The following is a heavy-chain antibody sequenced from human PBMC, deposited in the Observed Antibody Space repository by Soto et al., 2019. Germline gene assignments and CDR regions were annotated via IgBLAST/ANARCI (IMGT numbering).Heavy chain of an antibody. CDR1: GGTFSSYA. V-gene: IGHV1-69*13. Sequence: ASVKVSCKASGGTFSSYAISWVRQAPGQGLEWMGGIIPIFGTANYAQKFQGRVTITADESTSTAYMELSSPRSEDTAVYYCARDPQDYGGFDYWGQGTLVTVSS. D-gene: IGHD4-17*01. J-gene: IGHJ4*02. CDR3: ARDPQDYGGFDY. CDR2: IIPIFGTA.